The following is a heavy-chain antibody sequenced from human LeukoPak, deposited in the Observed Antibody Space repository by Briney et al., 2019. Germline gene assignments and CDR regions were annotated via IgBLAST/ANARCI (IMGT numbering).Heavy chain of an antibody. V-gene: IGHV4-4*02. Sequence: PSGTLSLTCAVSGDSISDKYWWRWVRQFPDKGLEWIGEVYRSGGTSYNPSLKSRVTVSIDYSKNQFSLNLRSVTAADTAVYYCARGHPSGSGSYYDVYFDYWGQGTLVTVSS. CDR3: ARGHPSGSGSYYDVYFDY. J-gene: IGHJ4*02. D-gene: IGHD3-10*01. CDR1: GDSISDKYW. CDR2: VYRSGGT.